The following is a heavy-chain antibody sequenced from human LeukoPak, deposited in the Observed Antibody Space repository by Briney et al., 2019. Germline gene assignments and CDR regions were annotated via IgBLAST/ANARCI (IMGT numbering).Heavy chain of an antibody. CDR3: AIRPNYYGGLDY. J-gene: IGHJ4*02. Sequence: SETLSLTCTVSGDSIGSYFWSWIRQPPGKGLEWIGYIYYSGSTNYNPSLKSRVTISVDTSKNQFPLKLSSVTAADTAVYYCAIRPNYYGGLDYWGQGTLVTVSS. CDR1: GDSIGSYF. V-gene: IGHV4-59*01. D-gene: IGHD3-10*01. CDR2: IYYSGST.